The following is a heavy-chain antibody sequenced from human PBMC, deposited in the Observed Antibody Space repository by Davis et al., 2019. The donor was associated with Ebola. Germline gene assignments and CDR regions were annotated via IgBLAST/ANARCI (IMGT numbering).Heavy chain of an antibody. D-gene: IGHD3-10*02. V-gene: IGHV3-66*04. J-gene: IGHJ6*02. Sequence: GESLKISCAASGFTFSGSAMHWVRQAPGKGLEWVSVIYTGGRTYYTDSVKGRFTISRDNSKNTIYLQMNSLRAGDTAVYYCARHYVYDYYMGLDVWGQGTTVTVSS. CDR2: IYTGGRT. CDR1: GFTFSGSA. CDR3: ARHYVYDYYMGLDV.